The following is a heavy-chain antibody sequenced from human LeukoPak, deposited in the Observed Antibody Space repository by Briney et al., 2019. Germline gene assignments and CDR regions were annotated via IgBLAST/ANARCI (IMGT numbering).Heavy chain of an antibody. D-gene: IGHD5-12*01. CDR1: GFSFSSYG. V-gene: IGHV3-30*02. J-gene: IGHJ6*02. CDR3: ARGEVATTYYYGMDV. CDR2: LRYDGSNK. Sequence: GGSLRLSCAASGFSFSSYGMHWVRQAPGKGLEWVAFLRYDGSNKYYADSVKGRFTISRDNAKNSLFLQMDSPRADDTAVYYCARGEVATTYYYGMDVWGQGTTVTVSS.